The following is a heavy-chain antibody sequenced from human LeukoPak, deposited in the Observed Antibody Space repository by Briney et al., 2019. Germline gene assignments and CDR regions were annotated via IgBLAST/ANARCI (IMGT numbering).Heavy chain of an antibody. V-gene: IGHV3-30*03. CDR1: GFTFSSYG. Sequence: GRSLRLSCAASGFTFSSYGMHWVRQAPGKGLEWVAVISYDGSNKYYADSVKGRFTISRDNSKNTLYLQMNSLRAEDTAVYYCARDYTDLLDAFDIWGQGTMVTVSS. J-gene: IGHJ3*02. CDR3: ARDYTDLLDAFDI. CDR2: ISYDGSNK. D-gene: IGHD3-16*01.